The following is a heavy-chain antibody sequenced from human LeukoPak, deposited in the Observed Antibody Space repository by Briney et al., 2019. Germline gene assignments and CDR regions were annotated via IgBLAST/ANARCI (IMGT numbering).Heavy chain of an antibody. V-gene: IGHV3-23*01. CDR2: ISGSGGST. J-gene: IGHJ4*02. CDR1: GFTFSSYA. D-gene: IGHD3-16*02. Sequence: GGSLRLSCAASGFTFSSYAMSWVRQAPGKGLEWVSAISGSGGSTYYADSVKGRFTISRDNSKNTLYLQMNSLRAEDTAVYYCAKRGKPAYDYVWGSYPFDYWGQGTLVTVSS. CDR3: AKRGKPAYDYVWGSYPFDY.